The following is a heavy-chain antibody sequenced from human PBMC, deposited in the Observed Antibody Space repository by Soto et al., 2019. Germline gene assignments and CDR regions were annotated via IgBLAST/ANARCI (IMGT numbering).Heavy chain of an antibody. CDR3: ARERLYGGNSGCGVEP. J-gene: IGHJ5*02. V-gene: IGHV1-8*01. Sequence: QVQLVQSGAEVKKPGASVKVSCKASGYTFTSYDINWVRQATGQGLEGMGWMNPNSGNTGYAQKFQGRVTMTRNTSISTAYMELSSLRSEDTAVYYCARERLYGGNSGCGVEPWGKGTQVTVSS. CDR1: GYTFTSYD. D-gene: IGHD4-17*01. CDR2: MNPNSGNT.